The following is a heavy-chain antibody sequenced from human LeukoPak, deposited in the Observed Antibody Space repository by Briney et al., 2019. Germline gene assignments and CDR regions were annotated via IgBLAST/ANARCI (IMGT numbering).Heavy chain of an antibody. D-gene: IGHD3-16*02. CDR2: INHSGST. J-gene: IGHJ5*02. CDR3: ARGGEHADYVWGSYRRPPNWFDP. Sequence: SETLSLTCTVSGGSISSSSYYWGWIRQPPGKGLEWIGEINHSGSTNYNPSLKSRVTISVDTSKNQFSLKLSSVTAADTGVYYCARGGEHADYVWGSYRRPPNWFDPWGQGTLVTVSS. V-gene: IGHV4-39*07. CDR1: GGSISSSSYY.